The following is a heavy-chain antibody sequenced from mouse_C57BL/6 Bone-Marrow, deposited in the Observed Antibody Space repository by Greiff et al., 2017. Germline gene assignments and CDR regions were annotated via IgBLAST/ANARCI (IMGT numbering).Heavy chain of an antibody. CDR1: GYAFTNYL. CDR3: ARSPDSSGPWFAY. J-gene: IGHJ3*01. Sequence: VQLVESGAELVRPGTSVKVSCKASGYAFTNYLIEWVKQRPGQGLEWIGVINPGSGGTNYNEKFKGKATLTADKSSSTAYMQLSSLTSEDSAVYFCARSPDSSGPWFAYWGQGTLVTVSA. D-gene: IGHD3-2*02. V-gene: IGHV1-54*01. CDR2: INPGSGGT.